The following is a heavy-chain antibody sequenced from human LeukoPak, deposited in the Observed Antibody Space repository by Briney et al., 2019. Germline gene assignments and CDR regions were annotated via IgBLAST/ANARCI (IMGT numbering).Heavy chain of an antibody. CDR2: ISGSGGST. J-gene: IGHJ4*02. CDR3: ARVKGICSGTSCYFDY. V-gene: IGHV3-23*01. CDR1: GFTFSSYA. D-gene: IGHD2-2*01. Sequence: GGSLRLSCAASGFTFSSYAMYWVRQAPGKGLEXVSGISGSGGSTLYTDSVKGRFTISRDNSENTLYLQTNSLRAEDTAIYYCARVKGICSGTSCYFDYWGQGTLVTVSS.